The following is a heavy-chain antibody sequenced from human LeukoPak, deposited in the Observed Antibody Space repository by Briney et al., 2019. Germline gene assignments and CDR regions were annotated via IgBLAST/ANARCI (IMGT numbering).Heavy chain of an antibody. Sequence: PSETLSLTCAVSGGSISSGGYSWSWIRQHPGKGLEWIGYIYYSGSTYYNPSLKSRVTISVDTSKNQFSLKLSSVTAADTAVYYCARVGSTTADYWGQGTLVTVSS. J-gene: IGHJ4*02. V-gene: IGHV4-31*11. D-gene: IGHD4-11*01. CDR3: ARVGSTTADY. CDR2: IYYSGST. CDR1: GGSISSGGYS.